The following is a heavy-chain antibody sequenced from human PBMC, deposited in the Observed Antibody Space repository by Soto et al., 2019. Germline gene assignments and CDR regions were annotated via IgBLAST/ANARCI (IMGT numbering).Heavy chain of an antibody. CDR3: TGYPTDFDY. Sequence: EVQLVESGGGLVQPGGSLKLSCAASGFTFSVSAMHWVRQASGKGLEWVGRIRSKANSYATTYAASVKGRFTISRDDSKNTAYLQMNSLKTEDTAVYYCTGYPTDFDYWGQGTLVTVSS. V-gene: IGHV3-73*02. J-gene: IGHJ4*02. CDR2: IRSKANSYAT. CDR1: GFTFSVSA. D-gene: IGHD3-16*02.